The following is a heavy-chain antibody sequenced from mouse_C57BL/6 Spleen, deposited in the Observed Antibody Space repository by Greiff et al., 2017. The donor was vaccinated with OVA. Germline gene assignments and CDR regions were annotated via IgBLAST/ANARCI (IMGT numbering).Heavy chain of an antibody. Sequence: QVQLQQPGAELVRPGSSVKLSCKASGYTFTSYWMHWVKQRPIQGLEWIGNIDPSDSETHYNQKFKDKATLTVDKSSSTAYMQLSSLTSEDSAVYYCATITQAYYAMDDWGQGTSVTVSS. CDR1: GYTFTSYW. V-gene: IGHV1-52*01. CDR2: IDPSDSET. CDR3: ATITQAYYAMDD. J-gene: IGHJ4*01. D-gene: IGHD3-2*02.